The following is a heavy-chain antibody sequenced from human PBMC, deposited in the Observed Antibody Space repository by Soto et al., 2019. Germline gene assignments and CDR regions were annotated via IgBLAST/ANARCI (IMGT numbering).Heavy chain of an antibody. CDR3: ATCQLGEYYYAMDI. CDR2: IYDSGNT. CDR1: GDSITTYKW. J-gene: IGHJ6*02. Sequence: SETLSLTCGVSGDSITTYKWWTWVRQTPGKGLEWIGEIYDSGNTRYNPSLKSRVTISKDTSKNELSLKLNSVTVADTAVYYCATCQLGEYYYAMDIWGQGTTVTVS. V-gene: IGHV4-4*02. D-gene: IGHD7-27*01.